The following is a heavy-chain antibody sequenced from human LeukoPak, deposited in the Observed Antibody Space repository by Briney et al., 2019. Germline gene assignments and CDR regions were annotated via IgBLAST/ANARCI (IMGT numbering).Heavy chain of an antibody. V-gene: IGHV3-9*01. J-gene: IGHJ4*02. CDR3: ARVRVSVAGHDY. D-gene: IGHD6-19*01. CDR2: ISWNSGSI. CDR1: GFTFDDYA. Sequence: GRSLRLSCAASGFTFDDYAMHWVRQAPGKGLEWVSGISWNSGSIGYADSVKGRFTISRDNAKNSLYLQMNSLRAEDTALYYCARVRVSVAGHDYWGQGTLVTVSS.